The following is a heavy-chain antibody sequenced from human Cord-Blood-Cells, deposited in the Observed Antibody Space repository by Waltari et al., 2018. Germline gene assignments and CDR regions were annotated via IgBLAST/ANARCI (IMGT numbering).Heavy chain of an antibody. Sequence: EVQLLESGGGLVQPGGSLRLSCAAAGFTFSAYARSWVRQAPGKGLEWVSAISGSGGSTYYADSVKGRFTISRDNSKNTLYLQMNSLRAEDTAVYYCAKDPTGEPYFDYGGQGTLVTVSS. J-gene: IGHJ4*02. V-gene: IGHV3-23*01. CDR2: ISGSGGST. D-gene: IGHD7-27*01. CDR1: GFTFSAYA. CDR3: AKDPTGEPYFDY.